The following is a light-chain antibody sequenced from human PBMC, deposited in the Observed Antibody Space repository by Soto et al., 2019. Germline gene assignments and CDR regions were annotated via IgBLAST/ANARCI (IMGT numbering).Light chain of an antibody. Sequence: QLSQSPSSLSALVGDRVNITCRASQDISRYLTWFQQVPGIAPKLLIYTASTSQSGVPSRFIGSGSGTEFTLTISCLQPEDFAVYYCQQYNNWPLITFGQGRRLEI. CDR3: QQYNNWPLIT. J-gene: IGKJ5*01. CDR2: TAS. CDR1: QDISRY. V-gene: IGKV1-9*01.